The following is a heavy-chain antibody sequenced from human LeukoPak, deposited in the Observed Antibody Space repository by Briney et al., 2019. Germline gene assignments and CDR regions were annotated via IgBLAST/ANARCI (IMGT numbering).Heavy chain of an antibody. CDR3: ARDHLLFRQPPSWFDP. D-gene: IGHD1-14*01. Sequence: ASVKVSCKASGYTFTTYGFSWVRQAPGQGLEWMGWISAYNGNTNYAQKLQGRVTLTTDTSTSTAYMELSRLRSDDTAVYYCARDHLLFRQPPSWFDPWGQGTLVTVSS. V-gene: IGHV1-18*01. CDR2: ISAYNGNT. CDR1: GYTFTTYG. J-gene: IGHJ5*02.